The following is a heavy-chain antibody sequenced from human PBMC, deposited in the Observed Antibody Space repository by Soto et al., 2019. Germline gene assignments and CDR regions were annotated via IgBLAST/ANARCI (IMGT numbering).Heavy chain of an antibody. CDR3: AKVRYSSPMGYYYGMDV. V-gene: IGHV1-69*01. D-gene: IGHD6-19*01. Sequence: QAQLEQSGGEVKKPGSSVKVSCKASRFAFSKFIVTWVRQAPGLGLEWVGGIIPIFGTANYAQKFQGRVTITADESTSTSYMEVNNLSSEDTAVYYCAKVRYSSPMGYYYGMDVWGQGTTVTVSS. CDR1: RFAFSKFI. CDR2: IIPIFGTA. J-gene: IGHJ6*02.